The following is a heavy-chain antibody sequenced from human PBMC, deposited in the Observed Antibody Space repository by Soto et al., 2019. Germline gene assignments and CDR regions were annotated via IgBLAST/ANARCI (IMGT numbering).Heavy chain of an antibody. V-gene: IGHV1-18*01. D-gene: IGHD3-3*01. CDR1: GYTFSKYD. CDR2: ISANSGRA. Sequence: QVQLVQSGTEVKTPGASVKVSCKTSGYTFSKYDISWVRQAPGQGLEWMGLISANSGRANYAQKLQGRVTMTTDTSTSTAYMELGSLRSDDTAVYYCVRQYFDFWTDFPDFYYWGQGTLVTVSS. J-gene: IGHJ4*02. CDR3: VRQYFDFWTDFPDFYY.